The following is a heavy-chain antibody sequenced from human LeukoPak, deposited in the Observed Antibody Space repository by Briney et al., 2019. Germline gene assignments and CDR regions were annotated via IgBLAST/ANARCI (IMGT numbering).Heavy chain of an antibody. CDR2: ISAYNGNT. D-gene: IGHD5-24*01. J-gene: IGHJ6*02. V-gene: IGHV1-18*01. CDR3: ARANYYYYYYGMDV. Sequence: GASVKVSCKASGYTFTSYGISWVRQAPGQGLEWMGWISAYNGNTNYAQKLQGRVTMTTDTSTSTAYMELRSLRSDDTAVYYCARANYYYYYYGMDVWGQGTTVTVSS. CDR1: GYTFTSYG.